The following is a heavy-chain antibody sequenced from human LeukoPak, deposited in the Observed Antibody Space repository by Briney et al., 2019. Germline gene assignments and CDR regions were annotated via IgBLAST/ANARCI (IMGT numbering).Heavy chain of an antibody. CDR1: GYTFTSYD. D-gene: IGHD3-22*01. CDR2: MNPNSGNT. V-gene: IGHV1-8*01. J-gene: IGHJ5*02. CDR3: ASSYYYDSRGYYFWFDP. Sequence: ASVKVSCKASGYTFTSYDINWVRQAPGQGLEWMGWMNPNSGNTGYAQKFQGRVTMTRNTSISTAYMELSSLRSEDTAVYYCASSYYYDSRGYYFWFDPWGQGTLVTVSS.